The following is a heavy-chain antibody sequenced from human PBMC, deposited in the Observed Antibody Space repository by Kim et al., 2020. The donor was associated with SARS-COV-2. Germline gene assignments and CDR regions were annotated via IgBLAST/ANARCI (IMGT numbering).Heavy chain of an antibody. J-gene: IGHJ4*02. CDR3: ARGVISSTTSSREIDC. CDR1: GFTFSTYT. V-gene: IGHV3-48*02. Sequence: GGSLRLSCAASGFTFSTYTMNWVRQAPGKGLEWLSYISSGGGTIYYADSVKGRFTVSRDNAKNSLYLQMNGLRDDDTAVYYCARGVISSTTSSREIDCWGQGTLVTVSS. D-gene: IGHD2-21*01. CDR2: ISSGGGTI.